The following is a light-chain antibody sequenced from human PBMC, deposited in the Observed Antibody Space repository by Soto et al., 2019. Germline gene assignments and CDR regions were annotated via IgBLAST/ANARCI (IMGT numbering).Light chain of an antibody. CDR1: QSVSSY. CDR3: HQYDNAPQT. J-gene: IGKJ2*01. CDR2: GAS. V-gene: IGKV3-20*01. Sequence: EIVLTQSPATLSLSPGERATLSCRASQSVSSYLAWYQQKPGQAPRVLIYGASKRATGIPDRVSGSGSGTDFSLTISRLEPEDFAVYYCHQYDNAPQTYGQGTKVDIK.